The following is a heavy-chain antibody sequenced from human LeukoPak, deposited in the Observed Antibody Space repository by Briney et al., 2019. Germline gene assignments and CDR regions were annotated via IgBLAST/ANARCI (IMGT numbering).Heavy chain of an antibody. Sequence: PSETLSLTCTVSGGSISSYYWSWIRQPPGKGLEWIGEINHSGSTNYNPSLKSRVTISVDTSKNQFSLKLSSVTAADTAVYYCARAYYYDSSGYFHWGQGTLVTVSS. D-gene: IGHD3-22*01. CDR3: ARAYYYDSSGYFH. J-gene: IGHJ4*02. CDR2: INHSGST. V-gene: IGHV4-34*01. CDR1: GGSISSYY.